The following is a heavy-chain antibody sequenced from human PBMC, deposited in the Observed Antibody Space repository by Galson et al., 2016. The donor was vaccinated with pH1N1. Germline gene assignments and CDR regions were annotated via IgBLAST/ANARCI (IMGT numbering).Heavy chain of an antibody. V-gene: IGHV1-46*01. CDR1: GYPFTRYY. CDR2: IDPSNGGT. J-gene: IGHJ4*02. Sequence: SVKVSCKASGYPFTRYYFHWVRQAPGQGLEWIGVIDPSNGGTTYAQKVQARVTMTRDTSTSTVYMDLSSLKAEDTAVYYCTRDLGRLRDYWGQGTLVTVSS. CDR3: TRDLGRLRDY. D-gene: IGHD1-26*01.